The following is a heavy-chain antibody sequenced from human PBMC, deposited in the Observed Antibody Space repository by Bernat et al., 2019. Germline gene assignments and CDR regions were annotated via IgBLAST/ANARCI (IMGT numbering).Heavy chain of an antibody. J-gene: IGHJ4*02. CDR3: AKMAMLVYFDY. CDR1: GFTFSSYA. V-gene: IGHV3-23*01. Sequence: EVQLLESGGGLVQPGGSLRLSCAASGFTFSSYAMSWVRQAPGKGLGLVSAISGSGGSTYYADSVKGRFTISRDNSTNTLYLHMNSLRAEDTAVYYCAKMAMLVYFDYWGQGTLVTVSS. D-gene: IGHD3-16*01. CDR2: ISGSGGST.